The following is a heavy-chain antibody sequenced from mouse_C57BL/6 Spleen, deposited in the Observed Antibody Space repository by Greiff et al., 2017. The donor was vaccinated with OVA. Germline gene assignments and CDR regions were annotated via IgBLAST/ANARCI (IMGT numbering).Heavy chain of an antibody. CDR3: ARAGSGSSYYAMDY. D-gene: IGHD1-1*01. CDR2: IDPSDSYT. Sequence: QVQLQQPGAELVKPGASVKLSCKASGYTFTSYWMQWVKQRPGQGLEWIGEIDPSDSYTNYNQKFKGKATLTVDTSSSTAYMQLSSLTSEDSAVYYCARAGSGSSYYAMDYWGQGTSVTVSS. CDR1: GYTFTSYW. J-gene: IGHJ4*01. V-gene: IGHV1-50*01.